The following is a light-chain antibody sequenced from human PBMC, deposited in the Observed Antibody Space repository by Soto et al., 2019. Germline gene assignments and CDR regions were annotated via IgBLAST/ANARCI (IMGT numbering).Light chain of an antibody. J-gene: IGLJ1*01. CDR3: CSYAGSFNYV. V-gene: IGLV2-11*01. CDR2: DVT. Sequence: HSALTQPRSVSGSPGQSVTISCTGTSSDVGGYYFVSWYQQHPGKAPKLMIYDVTKRPSGVPDRFSGSKSGNTASLTISGLQAEDEAEYYCCSYAGSFNYVFGTGTKVTVL. CDR1: SSDVGGYYF.